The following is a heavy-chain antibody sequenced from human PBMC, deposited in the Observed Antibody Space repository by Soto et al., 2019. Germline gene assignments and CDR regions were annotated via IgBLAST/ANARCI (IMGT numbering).Heavy chain of an antibody. CDR2: ISYDGSNK. CDR1: GFTFSSYA. Sequence: GGSLRLSCAASGFTFSSYAMHWVRQAPGKGLEWVAVISYDGSNKYYADSVKGRFTISRDNSKNTLYLQMNSLRAEDTAVYYCARDPLRRGYSYGEFDYWGQGTLVTVSS. V-gene: IGHV3-30-3*01. D-gene: IGHD5-18*01. J-gene: IGHJ4*02. CDR3: ARDPLRRGYSYGEFDY.